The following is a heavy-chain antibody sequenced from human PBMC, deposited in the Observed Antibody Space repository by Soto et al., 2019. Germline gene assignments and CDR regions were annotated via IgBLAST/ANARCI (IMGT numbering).Heavy chain of an antibody. CDR1: GYTFSTYW. CDR2: IYPGDSDT. CDR3: ARKFAPEFFDS. V-gene: IGHV5-51*01. D-gene: IGHD3-10*01. J-gene: IGHJ4*02. Sequence: XESLTISCKGSGYTFSTYWIAWVRQMPGKGLEWMGIIYPGDSDTKYSPAFQGQVTISADKSINTAYLQWTSLEASDTAMYYCARKFAPEFFDSWGQGTLVTVSS.